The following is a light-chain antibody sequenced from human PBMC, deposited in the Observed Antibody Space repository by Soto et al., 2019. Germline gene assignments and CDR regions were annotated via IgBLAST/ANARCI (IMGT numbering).Light chain of an antibody. Sequence: VLTHSPGTLTLAPGVTAALSCRASQSVSSSYLAWYQQKPGQAPRLLIYGASSRATGTPARFSGSGSGTDFTLTISSLESEDFAVYYCQQYNNWPRTFGQGTKVDIK. CDR1: QSVSSSY. J-gene: IGKJ1*01. V-gene: IGKV3-20*01. CDR2: GAS. CDR3: QQYNNWPRT.